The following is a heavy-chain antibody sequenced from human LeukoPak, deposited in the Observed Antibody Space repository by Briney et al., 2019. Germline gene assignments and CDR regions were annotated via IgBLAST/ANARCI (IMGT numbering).Heavy chain of an antibody. Sequence: PGGSLRLSCAASGFTVSNKYMSWVRQAPGKGLEWVALTYTDGSAHYADSVEGRFTISRDNSKNTLFLQLNSLRAEDSALYYCAGGYTNTRSALWAFDIWGRGTMVTVSS. J-gene: IGHJ3*02. CDR2: TYTDGSA. CDR3: AGGYTNTRSALWAFDI. D-gene: IGHD6-13*01. V-gene: IGHV3-53*01. CDR1: GFTVSNKY.